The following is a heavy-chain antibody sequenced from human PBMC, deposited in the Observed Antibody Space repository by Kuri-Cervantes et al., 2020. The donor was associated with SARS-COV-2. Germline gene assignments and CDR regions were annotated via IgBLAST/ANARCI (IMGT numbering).Heavy chain of an antibody. Sequence: SLTLFSQRFDLTFTSSAMQWVRQARGQRLEWIGWIVVGSGSTNYAQKFQERVTITRDMSTSTAYMELSSLRSEDTAVYYCAADSGRWLQLEAFDILGQGTMVTVSS. D-gene: IGHD5-24*01. CDR1: DLTFTSSA. CDR2: IVVGSGST. J-gene: IGHJ3*02. CDR3: AADSGRWLQLEAFDI. V-gene: IGHV1-58*02.